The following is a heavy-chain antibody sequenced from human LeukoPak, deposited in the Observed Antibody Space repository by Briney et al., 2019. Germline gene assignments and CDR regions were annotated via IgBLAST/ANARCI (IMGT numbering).Heavy chain of an antibody. V-gene: IGHV1-18*04. J-gene: IGHJ5*02. D-gene: IGHD3-10*01. CDR2: ISAYNGNT. Sequence: ASVKVTCKASGYTFTSYGISWVRQAPGQGLEWMGWISAYNGNTNYAQKLQGRVTMTTDTSTSTAYMELRSLRSDDTAVYYCARAMVRGVITLWIDPWGQGTLVTVSS. CDR3: ARAMVRGVITLWIDP. CDR1: GYTFTSYG.